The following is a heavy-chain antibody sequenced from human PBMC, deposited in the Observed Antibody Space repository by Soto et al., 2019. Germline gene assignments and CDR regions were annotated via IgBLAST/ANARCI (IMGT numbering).Heavy chain of an antibody. CDR3: ALRSMAVVPEY. D-gene: IGHD3-22*01. Sequence: QVQLQESGPGLVKPSETLSLTCAVSGDSISSYYCMWIRQPPGKGLESIGYLYYGRSANYNPSRKSGVTLSGDTSTNQCSLTLSSMTAADTAVYYCALRSMAVVPEYWGQGTLVTVSS. J-gene: IGHJ4*02. CDR2: LYYGRSA. V-gene: IGHV4-59*01. CDR1: GDSISSYY.